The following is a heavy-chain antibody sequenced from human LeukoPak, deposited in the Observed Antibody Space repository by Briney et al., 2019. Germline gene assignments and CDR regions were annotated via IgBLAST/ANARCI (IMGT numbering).Heavy chain of an antibody. CDR1: GFTFSSYA. CDR2: IKQDGSDK. Sequence: GGSLRLSCAASGFTFSSYAMSWVRQAPGKGLEWVANIKQDGSDKYYVDSVKGRLTISRDNAKKSLYLQMNSLRAEDTAVYYCARERYSGSYIDYWGQGTLVTVSS. D-gene: IGHD1-26*01. J-gene: IGHJ4*02. CDR3: ARERYSGSYIDY. V-gene: IGHV3-7*01.